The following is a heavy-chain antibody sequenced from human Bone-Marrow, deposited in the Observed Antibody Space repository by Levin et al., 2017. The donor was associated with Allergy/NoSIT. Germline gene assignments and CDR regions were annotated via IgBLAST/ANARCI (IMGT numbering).Heavy chain of an antibody. V-gene: IGHV3-23*01. CDR3: AKDVNLGSNGIYYGYWYFDL. CDR1: GFTFSSYA. D-gene: IGHD3-22*01. Sequence: GGSLRLSCTASGFTFSSYAMSWVRQAPGKGLEWVSVISSNGISTHYADSVKGRFTISRDNSKNAVYMQMNSLRAEDTAVYYCAKDVNLGSNGIYYGYWYFDLWGRGTLVTVSS. CDR2: ISSNGIST. J-gene: IGHJ2*01.